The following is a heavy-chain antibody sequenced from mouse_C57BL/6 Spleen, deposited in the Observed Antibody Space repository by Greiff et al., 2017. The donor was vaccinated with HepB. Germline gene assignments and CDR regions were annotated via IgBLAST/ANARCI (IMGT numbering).Heavy chain of an antibody. CDR3: ARSGQLRPAWFAY. D-gene: IGHD3-2*02. V-gene: IGHV1-66*01. J-gene: IGHJ3*01. CDR2: IYPGSGNT. Sequence: VQLQQSGPELVKPGASVKISCKASGYSFTSYYIHWVKQRPGQGLEWIGWIYPGSGNTKYNEKFKGKATLTADTSSSTAYMQLSSLTSEDSAVYYCARSGQLRPAWFAYWGQGTLVTVSA. CDR1: GYSFTSYY.